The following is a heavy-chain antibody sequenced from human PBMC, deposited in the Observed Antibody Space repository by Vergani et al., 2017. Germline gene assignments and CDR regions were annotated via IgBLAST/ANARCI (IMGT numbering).Heavy chain of an antibody. D-gene: IGHD5-18*01. Sequence: QVQLVQSGAEVKKPGSSVKVSCKASGGTFSSYTISWVRQAPGQGLEWMGRIIPILGIANYAQKFQGRVKITADKSTSTAYMELSSLRSEDTAVYYFARDGYTATPFDYWGQGTLVTVSS. J-gene: IGHJ4*02. CDR2: IIPILGIA. V-gene: IGHV1-69*08. CDR3: ARDGYTATPFDY. CDR1: GGTFSSYT.